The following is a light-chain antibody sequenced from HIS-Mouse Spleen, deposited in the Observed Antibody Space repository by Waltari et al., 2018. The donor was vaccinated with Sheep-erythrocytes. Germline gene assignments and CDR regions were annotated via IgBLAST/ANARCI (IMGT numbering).Light chain of an antibody. CDR3: CSYAGSYTWV. V-gene: IGLV2-11*01. CDR2: DVS. CDR1: SRDVGRYNY. Sequence: QSALTQPPPVSGSPGPSVTIPCPGTSRDVGRYNYVSCYPQHPGKAPKLMIYDVSKRPSGVPDRFSGSKSGNTASLTISGLQAEDEADYYCCSYAGSYTWVFGGGTKLTVL. J-gene: IGLJ3*02.